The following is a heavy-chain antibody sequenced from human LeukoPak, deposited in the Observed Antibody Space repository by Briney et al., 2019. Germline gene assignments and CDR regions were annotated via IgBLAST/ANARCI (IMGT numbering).Heavy chain of an antibody. Sequence: PGGSLRLSCAASRFTFSSHWMSWVRQAPGKGLEWVANIQQDGSEKYYVDSVKGRFTISRDNAKNSLYLQMNSLRAEDTAVYYCARDARVVLDYWGQGTLVTVSS. D-gene: IGHD2-2*01. V-gene: IGHV3-7*01. CDR3: ARDARVVLDY. CDR1: RFTFSSHW. J-gene: IGHJ4*02. CDR2: IQQDGSEK.